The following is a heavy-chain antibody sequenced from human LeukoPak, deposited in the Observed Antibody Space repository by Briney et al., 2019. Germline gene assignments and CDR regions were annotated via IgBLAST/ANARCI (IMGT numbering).Heavy chain of an antibody. V-gene: IGHV3-33*01. CDR1: GFTFSSYG. Sequence: GGSLRLSCATSGFTFSSYGMHWVRQAPGKGLEWVAVVWYDGSNKYYADSVKGRFTISRDNSKNTLYLQMNSLRAEDTAVYYCARAGSGSHPKELGAFDIWGQGTMVIVSS. CDR3: ARAGSGSHPKELGAFDI. J-gene: IGHJ3*02. D-gene: IGHD1-26*01. CDR2: VWYDGSNK.